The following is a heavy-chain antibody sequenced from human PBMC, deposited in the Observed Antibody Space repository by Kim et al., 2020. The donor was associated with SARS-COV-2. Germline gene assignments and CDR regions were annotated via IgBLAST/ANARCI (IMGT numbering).Heavy chain of an antibody. CDR3: ARLRSTLVPFDP. D-gene: IGHD2-2*01. Sequence: NDSPSFQGHVTISADKSINTAYLQWSSRKASDTAMYYCARLRSTLVPFDPWGQGTLVTVSS. V-gene: IGHV5-10-1*01. J-gene: IGHJ5*02.